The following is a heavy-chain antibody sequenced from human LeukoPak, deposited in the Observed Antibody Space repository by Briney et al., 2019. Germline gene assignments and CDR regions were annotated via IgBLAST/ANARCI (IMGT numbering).Heavy chain of an antibody. CDR3: ARSFIGYGPGRGEHNFDY. V-gene: IGHV3-69-1*01. J-gene: IGHJ4*02. Sequence: GGSLRLSCAASGFTFSSYDMYWVRQAPGKGLECVASSHSGASTYYADSVKGRFTISRDNAKNSLYLQMNSLRAEDTAVYYCARSFIGYGPGRGEHNFDYWGQGTLVTVSS. CDR1: GFTFSSYD. D-gene: IGHD3-10*01. CDR2: SHSGAST.